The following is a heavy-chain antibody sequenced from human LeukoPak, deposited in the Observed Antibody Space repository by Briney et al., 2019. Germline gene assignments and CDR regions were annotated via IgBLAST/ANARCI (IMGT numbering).Heavy chain of an antibody. CDR3: AKDVVEGYYGSGNSYSFY. D-gene: IGHD3-10*01. CDR1: GFTFSSYA. CDR2: ISGSGGST. Sequence: GGSLRLSCAASGFTFSSYAMSWVRQAPGKGLEWVSAISGSGGSTYYADSVKGRFTISRDNSKNTLYLQMNSLRAEDTAVYYCAKDVVEGYYGSGNSYSFYWGQGTLVTVSS. V-gene: IGHV3-23*01. J-gene: IGHJ4*02.